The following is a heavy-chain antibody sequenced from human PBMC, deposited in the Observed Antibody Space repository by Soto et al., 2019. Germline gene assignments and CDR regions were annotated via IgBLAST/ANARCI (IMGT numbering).Heavy chain of an antibody. V-gene: IGHV3-30*03. J-gene: IGHJ4*02. CDR2: ISYDGSNK. CDR1: GFTFSSYG. Sequence: PGGSLRLSCAASGFTFSSYGMHWVRQAPGKGLEWVAVISYDGSNKYYADSVKGRFTISRDNSKNTLYLQMNSLRAEDTAVYYCAITQEYYYGSGSSTPPNLDYWGQGTLVTVSS. CDR3: AITQEYYYGSGSSTPPNLDY. D-gene: IGHD3-10*01.